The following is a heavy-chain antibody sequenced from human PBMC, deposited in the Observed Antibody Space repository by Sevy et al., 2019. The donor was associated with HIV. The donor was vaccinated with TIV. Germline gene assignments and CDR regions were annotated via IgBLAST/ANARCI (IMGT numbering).Heavy chain of an antibody. CDR1: GYTFTGYY. J-gene: IGHJ4*01. Sequence: ASVKVSCKASGYTFTGYYMHWVRQAPGQGLEWMGWINPNSGGTNYARKFQGRVTMTRDTSISTAYMELSRLRSDDTAVYYCARDLRSPMKRDYWGHGTLVTVSS. V-gene: IGHV1-2*02. D-gene: IGHD3-22*01. CDR2: INPNSGGT. CDR3: ARDLRSPMKRDY.